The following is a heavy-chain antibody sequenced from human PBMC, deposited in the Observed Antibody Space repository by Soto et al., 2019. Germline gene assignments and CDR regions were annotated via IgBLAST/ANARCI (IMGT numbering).Heavy chain of an antibody. CDR2: INNDGSRT. CDR1: GFSFNTYG. J-gene: IGHJ4*02. Sequence: GGSLRLSCAASGFSFNTYGMHWVRQVPGEGLVWVSSINNDGSRTWYADSVRGRIAMSRDNARNLVYLQMNSLRDEDTAVYYCGTTFEYWGQGALVTVS. D-gene: IGHD1-26*01. CDR3: GTTFEY. V-gene: IGHV3-74*01.